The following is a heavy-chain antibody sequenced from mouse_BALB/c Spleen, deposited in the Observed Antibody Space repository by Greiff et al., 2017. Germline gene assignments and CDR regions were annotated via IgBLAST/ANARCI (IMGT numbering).Heavy chain of an antibody. D-gene: IGHD2-1*01. CDR2: ISYSGST. CDR3: ARSPIYYGNYVDY. CDR1: GYSITSDYA. V-gene: IGHV3-2*02. Sequence: DVKLVESGPGLVKPSQSLSLTCTVTGYSITSDYAWNWIRQFPGNKLEWMGYISYSGSTSYNPSLKSRISITRDTSKNQFFLQLNSVTTEDTATYYCARSPIYYGNYVDYWGQGTTLTVSS. J-gene: IGHJ2*01.